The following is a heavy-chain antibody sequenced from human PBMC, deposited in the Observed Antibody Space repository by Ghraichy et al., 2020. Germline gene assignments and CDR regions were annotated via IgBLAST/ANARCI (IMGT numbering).Heavy chain of an antibody. CDR2: IYSGGST. CDR1: GFTVSSNY. CDR3: ARGDPYYFDY. V-gene: IGHV3-53*03. Sequence: SCAASGFTVSSNYMSWVRQAPGKGLEWVSVIYSGGSTYYADSVKGRFTISRDNSKNTLYLQMNSLRAEDTAVYYCARGDPYYFDYWGQGTLVTVSS. J-gene: IGHJ4*02.